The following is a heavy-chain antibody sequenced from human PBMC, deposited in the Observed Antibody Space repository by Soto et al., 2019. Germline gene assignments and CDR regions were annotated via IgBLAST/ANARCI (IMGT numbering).Heavy chain of an antibody. J-gene: IGHJ6*02. CDR3: ARRIGYSYGLYYYYYGMDV. CDR2: INHSGST. D-gene: IGHD5-18*01. V-gene: IGHV4-34*01. Sequence: SETLSLTCAVYGGSFSCYYWSWIRQAPGRGLEWIGEINHSGSTNYNPSLKSRVTISVDTSKNQFSLKLSSVTAADTAVYYCARRIGYSYGLYYYYYGMDVWGQGTTVTVSS. CDR1: GGSFSCYY.